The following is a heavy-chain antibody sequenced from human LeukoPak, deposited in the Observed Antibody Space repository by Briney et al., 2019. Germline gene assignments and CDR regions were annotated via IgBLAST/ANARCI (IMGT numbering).Heavy chain of an antibody. CDR2: ISSSSSTI. J-gene: IGHJ6*03. CDR3: ARGGYHHFGGSYYYYYMDV. CDR1: GFTFSSYS. Sequence: QSGGSLRLSCAASGFTFSSYSMNWVRQAPGKGLEWVSYISSSSSTIYYADSVKGRFTISRDNAKNSLYLQMNSLRAEDTAVYYCARGGYHHFGGSYYYYYMDVWGKGTTVTVSS. V-gene: IGHV3-48*01. D-gene: IGHD3-16*01.